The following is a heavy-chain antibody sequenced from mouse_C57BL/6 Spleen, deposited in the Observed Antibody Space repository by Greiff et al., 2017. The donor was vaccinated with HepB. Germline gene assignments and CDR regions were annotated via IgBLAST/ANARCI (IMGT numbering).Heavy chain of an antibody. D-gene: IGHD3-1*01. Sequence: EVQRVESGPGLVKPSQSLSLTCSVTGYSITSGYYWNWIRQFPGNKLEWMGYISYDGSNNYNPSLKNRISITRDTSKNQFFLKLNSVTTEDTATYYCATSPGAGWFAYWGQGTLVTVSA. CDR2: ISYDGSN. V-gene: IGHV3-6*01. CDR1: GYSITSGYY. CDR3: ATSPGAGWFAY. J-gene: IGHJ3*01.